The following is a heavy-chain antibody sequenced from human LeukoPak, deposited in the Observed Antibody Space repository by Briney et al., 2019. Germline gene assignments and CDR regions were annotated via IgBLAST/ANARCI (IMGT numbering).Heavy chain of an antibody. Sequence: GASVKVSCKASGYTFTSYDINWVRQATGQGLEWMGWMNPNSGNTGYAQKFQGRVTMTRNTSISTAYMELSSLRSEDTAVYYCARGNRKLWFGEPLHAFDIWGQGTMVTVSS. CDR3: ARGNRKLWFGEPLHAFDI. J-gene: IGHJ3*02. CDR1: GYTFTSYD. CDR2: MNPNSGNT. D-gene: IGHD3-10*01. V-gene: IGHV1-8*01.